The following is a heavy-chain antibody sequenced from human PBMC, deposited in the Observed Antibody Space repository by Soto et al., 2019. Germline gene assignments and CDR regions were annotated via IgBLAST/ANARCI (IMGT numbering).Heavy chain of an antibody. V-gene: IGHV4-39*01. CDR2: IYPSGST. Sequence: QLQLQESGAGLVKPSETLSLTCTVSGGSISSGSYYWGWIRRPPGKGLEYIGSIYPSGSTYYNPSLKSRVTISVDTSKNQFSLKLSSVTAADTAVYYCARRPPYYFDYWGQGTLVTVSS. CDR1: GGSISSGSYY. CDR3: ARRPPYYFDY. J-gene: IGHJ4*02.